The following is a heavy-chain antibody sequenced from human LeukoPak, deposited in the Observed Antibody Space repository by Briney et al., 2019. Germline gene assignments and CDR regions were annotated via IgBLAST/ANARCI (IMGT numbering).Heavy chain of an antibody. CDR1: GGSISRYS. J-gene: IGHJ3*01. CDR3: ATTDCYDRCSYYEGDFDV. Sequence: SETLSLTCSVSGGSISRYSWTWIRQPPGKGLEWIGFIYTSGSTTYKPSLKSRVTISVDTSKNQFSLKLSSVTAADTAVYYFATTDCYDRCSYYEGDFDVWGQGTLVTVSS. CDR2: IYTSGST. D-gene: IGHD3-22*01. V-gene: IGHV4-4*09.